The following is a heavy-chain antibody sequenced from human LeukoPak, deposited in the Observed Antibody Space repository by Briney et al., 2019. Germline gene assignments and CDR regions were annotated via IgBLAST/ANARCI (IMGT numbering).Heavy chain of an antibody. J-gene: IGHJ6*02. D-gene: IGHD2-2*01. Sequence: ASVKVSCKVSGYTLTELSMHWVRQAPGKGLEWMGGFDPEDGETIYAQKFQGRVTMTEDTSTDTAYMELSSLRSDDTAVYYCARGVSPAAIIMEYYYYGMDVWGQGTTVTVSS. CDR2: FDPEDGET. V-gene: IGHV1-24*01. CDR3: ARGVSPAAIIMEYYYYGMDV. CDR1: GYTLTELS.